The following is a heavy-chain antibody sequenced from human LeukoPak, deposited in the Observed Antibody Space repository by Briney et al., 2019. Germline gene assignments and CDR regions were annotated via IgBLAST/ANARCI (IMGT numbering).Heavy chain of an antibody. Sequence: GGSLRLSCAAPGFTFSTYTMNWVRQAPGKGLEWVSSISSTGTYIYYADSLKGRFTISRDNAKNSLYLQMNGLRDEDTAIYYCARPPSPNSITTSQFFDYWGQGTLVTVSS. J-gene: IGHJ4*02. CDR2: ISSTGTYI. CDR3: ARPPSPNSITTSQFFDY. CDR1: GFTFSTYT. V-gene: IGHV3-21*01. D-gene: IGHD3-22*01.